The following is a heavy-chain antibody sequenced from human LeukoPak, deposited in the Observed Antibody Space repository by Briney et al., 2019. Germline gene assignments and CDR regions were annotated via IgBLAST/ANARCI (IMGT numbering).Heavy chain of an antibody. Sequence: PGGSLRLSCAASGFTLSSFAMSWVRQAPGKGLEWVSYISTSSDNIHYTDSVKGRFTISRDNAKNSLYLQMNGLRDEDTAVYYCARDYNWGFDYWGQGTLVTVSS. CDR1: GFTLSSFA. V-gene: IGHV3-48*02. D-gene: IGHD1-20*01. CDR2: ISTSSDNI. J-gene: IGHJ4*02. CDR3: ARDYNWGFDY.